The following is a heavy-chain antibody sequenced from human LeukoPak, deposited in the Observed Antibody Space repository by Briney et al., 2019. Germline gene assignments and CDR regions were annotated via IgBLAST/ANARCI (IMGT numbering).Heavy chain of an antibody. CDR2: IYYSGST. Sequence: PSETLSLTCTVSGGSISSYYWSWIRQPPGKGLERIGYIYYSGSTNYNPSLKSRVTISVDTSKNQFSLKLSSVTAADTDVYYCARHAPPQLLWFGELFRGNYGMDVWGQGTTVTVSS. D-gene: IGHD3-10*01. CDR3: ARHAPPQLLWFGELFRGNYGMDV. CDR1: GGSISSYY. J-gene: IGHJ6*02. V-gene: IGHV4-59*08.